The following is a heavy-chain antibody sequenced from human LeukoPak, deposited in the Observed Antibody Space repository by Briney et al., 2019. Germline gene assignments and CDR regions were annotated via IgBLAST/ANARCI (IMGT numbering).Heavy chain of an antibody. V-gene: IGHV4-39*01. Sequence: TSETLPLTCTVSGGSISSGDYYWSWIRQPPGKGLEWIGSIYYSGSTYYNPSLKSRVTISVDTSKNQFSLKLSSVTAADTAVYYCARPRNDAFDIWGQGTMVTVSS. CDR3: ARPRNDAFDI. J-gene: IGHJ3*02. CDR2: IYYSGST. CDR1: GGSISSGDYY.